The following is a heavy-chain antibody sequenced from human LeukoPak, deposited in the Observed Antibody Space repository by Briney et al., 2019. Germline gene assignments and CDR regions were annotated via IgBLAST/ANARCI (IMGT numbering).Heavy chain of an antibody. CDR3: ARDRWYYYDSSGDMDV. CDR1: GYTFTVYY. Sequence: ASVTVSCKASGYTFTVYYMHWVRQAPGQGLEWMGWINPNSGGTNYAQKFQGRVTMTRDTSISTAYMELSRLRSDDTAVYYCARDRWYYYDSSGDMDVWGQGTTVTVSS. D-gene: IGHD3-22*01. J-gene: IGHJ6*02. CDR2: INPNSGGT. V-gene: IGHV1-2*02.